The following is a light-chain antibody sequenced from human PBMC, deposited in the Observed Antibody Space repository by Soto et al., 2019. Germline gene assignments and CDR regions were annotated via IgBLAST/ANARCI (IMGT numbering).Light chain of an antibody. V-gene: IGKV1-39*01. CDR2: GTY. CDR3: QQSYSSLWT. J-gene: IGKJ1*01. Sequence: DIQMTQSPSSLSASVGDRVTITCRASQSIANFLNWYQQKPGKAPKLVIYGTYTLQSGVPSRFSGSGSGTDFTLTISRLQREDFATYYCQQSYSSLWTFGQGTKV. CDR1: QSIANF.